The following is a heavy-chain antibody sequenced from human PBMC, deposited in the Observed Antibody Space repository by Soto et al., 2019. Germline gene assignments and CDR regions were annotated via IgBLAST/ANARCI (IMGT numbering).Heavy chain of an antibody. J-gene: IGHJ4*02. Sequence: SETLSLTCTVSGDSISNYYWSWIRQPPGKGLEWIGYIYYSGNTNYNPSLKSRVTISVDTSKNQFSLKLRSVTAADTAVYYCARHLYSGESSGYYGYWGQGALVTVSS. D-gene: IGHD3-22*01. CDR3: ARHLYSGESSGYYGY. CDR1: GDSISNYY. V-gene: IGHV4-59*01. CDR2: IYYSGNT.